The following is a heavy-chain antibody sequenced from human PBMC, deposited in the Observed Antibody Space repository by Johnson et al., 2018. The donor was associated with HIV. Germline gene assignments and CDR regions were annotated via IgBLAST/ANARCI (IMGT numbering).Heavy chain of an antibody. CDR1: GFTFSTYG. V-gene: IGHV3-33*01. CDR3: VRDAFDYRDASGRFGGAGFDL. J-gene: IGHJ3*01. D-gene: IGHD3-16*01. CDR2: IRYDGSNK. Sequence: QVQLVESGGGVVQPGRSLRLSCAASGFTFSTYGMHWVRQAPGKGLEWVAVIRYDGSNKYYADSVKGRFTISRDNAKNSLALQMNSLRAEDTAVYYCVRDAFDYRDASGRFGGAGFDLWGQGTVVTVSS.